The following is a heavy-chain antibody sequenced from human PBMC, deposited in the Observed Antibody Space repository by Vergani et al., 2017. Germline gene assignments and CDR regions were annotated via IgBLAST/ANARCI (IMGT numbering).Heavy chain of an antibody. J-gene: IGHJ4*02. CDR3: ARPHGDILPPDPRRLDY. V-gene: IGHV1-69*15. CDR2: IIPIFGTT. CDR1: GGTFSSNS. Sequence: QVQLVQSGAEVKKPGSSVKVSCKASGGTFSSNSISWVRQAPGQGLEWMGRIIPIFGTTSYAQKFQGRVTILADESTSTAYMELSNLRSEDTAVYYCARPHGDILPPDPRRLDYWGQGTLVTVSS.